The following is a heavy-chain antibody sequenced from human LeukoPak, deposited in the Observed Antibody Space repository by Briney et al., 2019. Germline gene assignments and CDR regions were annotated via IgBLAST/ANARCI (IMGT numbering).Heavy chain of an antibody. Sequence: GSLKLPCSTSGFPLRSYYMNRVRQAPGKGLEWVPSISSSSSYIYYADSVKGRFTISRDNAKNSLYLQMNSLRAEDTAVYYCARGGYHAYYLDYWGQGSLVTVSS. J-gene: IGHJ4*02. V-gene: IGHV3-21*01. CDR3: ARGGYHAYYLDY. CDR1: GFPLRSYY. CDR2: ISSSSSYI. D-gene: IGHD5-18*01.